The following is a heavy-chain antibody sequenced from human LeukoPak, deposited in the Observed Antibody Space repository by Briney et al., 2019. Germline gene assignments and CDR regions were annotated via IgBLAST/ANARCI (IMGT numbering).Heavy chain of an antibody. Sequence: SQTLSLTCTVSGGSISSGSYYWSWIRQPAGKGLEWIGRIYTSGSTNYNPSLKSRVTISVDTSKNQFSLKLSSVTAADTAVYYCARHLGGDNFDYWGQGTLVTVSS. V-gene: IGHV4-61*02. CDR3: ARHLGGDNFDY. CDR2: IYTSGST. D-gene: IGHD3-16*01. CDR1: GGSISSGSYY. J-gene: IGHJ4*02.